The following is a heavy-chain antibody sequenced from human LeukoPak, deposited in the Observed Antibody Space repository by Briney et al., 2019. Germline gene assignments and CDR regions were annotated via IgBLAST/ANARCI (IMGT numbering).Heavy chain of an antibody. CDR2: IYYSGST. V-gene: IGHV4-59*08. Sequence: SETLSLTCTVSGGSISSYYWSWIRQPPGKGLEWIGYIYYSGSTNYNPSLKSRVTISVDTSKNQFSLKLSSVTAADTAVYYCARHSAVTAMGDGSDAFDIWGQGTMVTVSS. CDR3: ARHSAVTAMGDGSDAFDI. D-gene: IGHD5-18*01. CDR1: GGSISSYY. J-gene: IGHJ3*02.